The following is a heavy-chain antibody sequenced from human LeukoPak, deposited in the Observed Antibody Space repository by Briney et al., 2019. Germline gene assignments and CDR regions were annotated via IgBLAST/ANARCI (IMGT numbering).Heavy chain of an antibody. V-gene: IGHV1-8*01. J-gene: IGHJ4*02. D-gene: IGHD1-7*01. CDR3: ARKLELRGGKYYFDY. CDR1: GYTFTSYD. CDR2: MNPNSANT. Sequence: ASVKVSCKASGYTFTSYDINWVRQAAGQGLEWMGWMNPNSANTGYAQKFQGRVTMTRNTSVSTAYMELRSLRSDDTAVYYCARKLELRGGKYYFDYWGQGTLVTVSS.